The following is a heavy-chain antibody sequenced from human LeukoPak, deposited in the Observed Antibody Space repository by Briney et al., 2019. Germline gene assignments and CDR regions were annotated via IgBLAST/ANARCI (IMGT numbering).Heavy chain of an antibody. D-gene: IGHD3-16*01. CDR2: IYYSGST. CDR1: GGSISSDNYY. CDR3: VRGSTLRHYQY. V-gene: IGHV4-39*01. J-gene: IGHJ4*02. Sequence: PSETLSLTRTVSGGSISSDNYYWGWIRRPPGKGLEWIGSIYYSGSTYYNPSLKSRVTVSVDTSKNQFSLKLSSVSAADTAVYYCVRGSTLRHYQYWGQGTLVTVSS.